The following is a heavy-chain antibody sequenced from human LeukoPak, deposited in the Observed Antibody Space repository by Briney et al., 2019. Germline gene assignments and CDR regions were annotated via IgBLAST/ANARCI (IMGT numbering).Heavy chain of an antibody. CDR1: GFSFSDSY. J-gene: IGHJ4*02. Sequence: PGGALRLSCSASGFSFSDSYMNWFRLSPETGREWIAYITSSVATTEYADSVKGRFTISRVNAKNSMYLQMNSLIPEDTAVYYCARDPDYGDPYWGQGTLVTVSS. V-gene: IGHV3-11*01. D-gene: IGHD4/OR15-4a*01. CDR3: ARDPDYGDPY. CDR2: ITSSVATT.